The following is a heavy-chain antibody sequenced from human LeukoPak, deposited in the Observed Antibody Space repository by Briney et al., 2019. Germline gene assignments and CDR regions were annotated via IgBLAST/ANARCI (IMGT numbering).Heavy chain of an antibody. CDR3: AKEPSWGGNINNWFGP. J-gene: IGHJ5*02. CDR1: GFTFSSYA. D-gene: IGHD4-23*01. CDR2: ISGSGGST. V-gene: IGHV3-23*01. Sequence: GGSLRLSCAASGFTFSSYAMSWVRQAPGKGLEWVSAISGSGGSTYYADSVKGRFTISRDNSKNTLYLQMNSLRAEDTAVYYCAKEPSWGGNINNWFGPWGQGTLVTVSS.